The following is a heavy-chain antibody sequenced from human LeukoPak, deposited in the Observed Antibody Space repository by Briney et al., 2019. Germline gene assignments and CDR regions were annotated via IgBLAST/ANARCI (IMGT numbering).Heavy chain of an antibody. CDR3: ARGVYGGAVDY. CDR2: INPSGGST. V-gene: IGHV1-46*01. D-gene: IGHD5/OR15-5a*01. Sequence: ASVKVSCKASGYTFTSYYMHWVRQAPGQGLEWMGIINPSGGSTSYAQKFQGRVTITADESTSTAYMELSSLRSEDTAVYYCARGVYGGAVDYWGQGTLATVSS. J-gene: IGHJ4*02. CDR1: GYTFTSYY.